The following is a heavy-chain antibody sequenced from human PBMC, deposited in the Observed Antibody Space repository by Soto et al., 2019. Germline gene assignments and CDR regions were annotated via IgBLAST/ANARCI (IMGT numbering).Heavy chain of an antibody. CDR2: IYYSGST. V-gene: IGHV4-39*01. CDR3: ARQARYSSSSMDNWFDP. CDR1: GGSIISSSYY. Sequence: PSETLSLTCTVSGGSIISSSYYCFWIRQPPWKGLELIGSIYYSGSTYYNPSLKSRVTISVDTSKNQFSLKLSSVTAADTAVYYCARQARYSSSSMDNWFDPWGQGTLVTVSS. D-gene: IGHD6-6*01. J-gene: IGHJ5*02.